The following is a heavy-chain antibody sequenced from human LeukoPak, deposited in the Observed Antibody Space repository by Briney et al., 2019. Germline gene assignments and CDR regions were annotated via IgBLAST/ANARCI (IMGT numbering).Heavy chain of an antibody. D-gene: IGHD3-22*01. J-gene: IGHJ4*02. CDR2: IRSKANSYAT. Sequence: GGSLRLSCVASGFTFSGSAMHWVRQASWKGLEWVGRIRSKANSYATAYAASVKGRFTISRDDSKNTAYLQMNSLKTEDTAVYYCTRQNYYDSSGYIYWGQGTLVTVSS. CDR1: GFTFSGSA. CDR3: TRQNYYDSSGYIY. V-gene: IGHV3-73*01.